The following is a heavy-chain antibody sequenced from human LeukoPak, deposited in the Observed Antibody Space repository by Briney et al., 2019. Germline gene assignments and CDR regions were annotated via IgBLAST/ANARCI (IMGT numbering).Heavy chain of an antibody. V-gene: IGHV3-30*02. CDR3: AKDRQEYSSSPLYWYFDL. J-gene: IGHJ2*01. CDR1: GFTFSSYG. CDR2: IRYDGSNK. Sequence: GGSLRLSCAASGFTFSSYGMHWVRQAPGKGLEWVAFIRYDGSNKYYADSVKGRFTISRDNSKNTLYLQMNSLRAEDTAVYYCAKDRQEYSSSPLYWYFDLWGRGTLVTVSS. D-gene: IGHD6-6*01.